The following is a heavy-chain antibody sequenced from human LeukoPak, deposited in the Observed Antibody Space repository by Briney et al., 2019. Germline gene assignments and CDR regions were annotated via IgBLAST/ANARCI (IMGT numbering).Heavy chain of an antibody. CDR1: GFTFSSYA. CDR2: IRGSGGST. J-gene: IGHJ5*02. Sequence: PGGSLRLSCAASGFTFSSYAMSWVRQAPGKGLEWVSAIRGSGGSTYYADSVKGRFTISRDNSKNTLYLQMNSLRAEDTAVYYCAKASAVYCSSTSCYHSWFDPWGQGTLVTVSS. D-gene: IGHD2-2*01. V-gene: IGHV3-23*01. CDR3: AKASAVYCSSTSCYHSWFDP.